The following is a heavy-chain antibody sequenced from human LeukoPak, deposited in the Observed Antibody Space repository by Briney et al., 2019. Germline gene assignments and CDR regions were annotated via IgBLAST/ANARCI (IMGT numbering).Heavy chain of an antibody. J-gene: IGHJ4*02. CDR2: ISYDGSDK. CDR1: GFTFSTNA. CDR3: AKDQGIQLGIDY. D-gene: IGHD5-18*01. Sequence: GRSLRLSCAASGFTFSTNAMHWVRQAPGKGLEWVAIISYDGSDKYYADSVKGRFTISRGNSKNTLDLQMNSLRTEDTAVYYCAKDQGIQLGIDYWGQGSLVTVSS. V-gene: IGHV3-30*18.